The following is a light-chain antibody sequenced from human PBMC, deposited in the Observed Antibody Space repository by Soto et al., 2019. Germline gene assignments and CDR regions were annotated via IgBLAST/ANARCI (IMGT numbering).Light chain of an antibody. CDR2: GAS. CDR1: QSVSSSY. Sequence: EIVLPQSPATLSLSPGERATLSCRASQSVSSSYLAWYQQKPGQAPRLLIYGASSRATGIPDRFSGSGSGTDFTLTISRLETEDFAVYYCQQYGSSPLTFGGGTKVDIK. V-gene: IGKV3-20*01. J-gene: IGKJ4*01. CDR3: QQYGSSPLT.